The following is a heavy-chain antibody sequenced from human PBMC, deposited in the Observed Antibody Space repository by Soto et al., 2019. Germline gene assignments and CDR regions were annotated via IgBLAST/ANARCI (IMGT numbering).Heavy chain of an antibody. CDR1: GGSISSYY. V-gene: IGHV4-4*07. D-gene: IGHD3-10*01. Sequence: NPWETLSLTCTVSGGSISSYYWSWIRQPAGKGLEWIGRIYTSGSTNYNPSLKSRVTMSVDTSKNQFSLKLSSVTAADTAVYYCARGYVGIYYYYGMDVWGQGTTVTVSS. CDR2: IYTSGST. J-gene: IGHJ6*02. CDR3: ARGYVGIYYYYGMDV.